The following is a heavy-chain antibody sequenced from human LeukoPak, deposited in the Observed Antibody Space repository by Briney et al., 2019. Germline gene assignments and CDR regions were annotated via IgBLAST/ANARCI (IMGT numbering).Heavy chain of an antibody. CDR3: ARRMVRGVITSPFDY. CDR2: IYPSDSDT. CDR1: GYLFSSYW. Sequence: GESLKISCKGSGYLFSSYWIGWVRQMPGKGLEWMGIIYPSDSDTRYSPSFQGQVTISADKSISTAYLQWSSLKASDTAMYYCARRMVRGVITSPFDYWGQGTLVTVSS. J-gene: IGHJ4*02. D-gene: IGHD3-10*01. V-gene: IGHV5-51*01.